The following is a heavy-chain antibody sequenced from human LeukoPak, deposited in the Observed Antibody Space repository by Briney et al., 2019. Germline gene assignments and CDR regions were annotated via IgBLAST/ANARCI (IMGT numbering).Heavy chain of an antibody. Sequence: ASVKVSCXASGYTFTNYGISWVRQAHGQGLEWMGWISAYNGNTNYAQKLQGRVTMTTDTSTSTAYMDLRSLRSDDTAVYYCARDGYSGYDRFDYWGQGTLVTVSS. CDR2: ISAYNGNT. V-gene: IGHV1-18*01. CDR1: GYTFTNYG. CDR3: ARDGYSGYDRFDY. J-gene: IGHJ4*02. D-gene: IGHD5-12*01.